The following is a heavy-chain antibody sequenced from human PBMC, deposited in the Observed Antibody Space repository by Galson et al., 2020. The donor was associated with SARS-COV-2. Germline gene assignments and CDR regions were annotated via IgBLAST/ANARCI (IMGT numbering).Heavy chain of an antibody. CDR2: VSAHNGNT. J-gene: IGHJ4*02. CDR1: GYTFFSYA. Sequence: ASVKVSCKDSGYTFFSYATMWIRQAPGQRLEWVGWVSAHNGNTDYAQRLQDRVTMTTDTSTNTAYMELRSLTSDVTAVYYCARDPKSSAVAAGTTFGDYWGQGTLVTVSA. CDR3: ARDPKSSAVAAGTTFGDY. D-gene: IGHD2-15*01. V-gene: IGHV1-18*01.